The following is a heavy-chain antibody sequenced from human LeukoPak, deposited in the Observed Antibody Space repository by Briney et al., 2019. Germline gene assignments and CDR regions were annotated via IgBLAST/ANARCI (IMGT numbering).Heavy chain of an antibody. J-gene: IGHJ5*02. Sequence: SETLSLTCTVSGGSISSSSYYWGWIRQPPGKGLEWIGSIYYSGSTYYNPSLKSRVTISVDTSKNQFSLKLSSVTAADTAVYYCARGVGSSGWSHNWFDPWGQGTLVTVSS. CDR3: ARGVGSSGWSHNWFDP. D-gene: IGHD6-19*01. CDR1: GGSISSSSYY. V-gene: IGHV4-39*07. CDR2: IYYSGST.